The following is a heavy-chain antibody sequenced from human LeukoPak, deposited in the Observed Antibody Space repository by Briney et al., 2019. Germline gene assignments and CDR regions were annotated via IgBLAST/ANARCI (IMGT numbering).Heavy chain of an antibody. J-gene: IGHJ6*02. V-gene: IGHV1-8*02. CDR3: ARGFTGGILTGFFYYYYGMDV. D-gene: IGHD3-9*01. CDR2: MNPNSGNT. CDR1: GYTFTSYG. Sequence: ASVKVSCTASGYTFTSYGINWVRQATGQGLEWMGWMNPNSGNTGYAQKFQGRVTMTRNTSISTAYMELSSLRSEDTAVYYCARGFTGGILTGFFYYYYGMDVWGQGTTVTVSS.